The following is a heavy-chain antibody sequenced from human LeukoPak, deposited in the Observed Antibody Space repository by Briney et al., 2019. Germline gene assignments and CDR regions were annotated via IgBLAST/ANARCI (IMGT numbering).Heavy chain of an antibody. D-gene: IGHD1-7*01. CDR2: ITPFNGNT. Sequence: GASVKVSCKASGYTFTYRYLHWVRQAPGQALEWMGWITPFNGNTNYAQKFQDRVTITRDRSMSTAYMELSSLRSEDTAVYYCARMGVELELRGYFDLWGRGTLVTVSS. CDR3: ARMGVELELRGYFDL. J-gene: IGHJ2*01. V-gene: IGHV1-45*02. CDR1: GYTFTYRY.